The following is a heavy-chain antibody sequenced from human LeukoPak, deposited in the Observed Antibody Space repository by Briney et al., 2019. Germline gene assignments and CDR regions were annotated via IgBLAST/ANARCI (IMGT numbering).Heavy chain of an antibody. J-gene: IGHJ3*02. V-gene: IGHV3-30-3*01. D-gene: IGHD4-17*01. Sequence: GGSLRLSCAASGFTFSSYAMHWVRQAPGKGLEWVAVISYDGSNKYYADSVKGRFTISRDNSKNTLYLQMNSLRAEDTAVYYCARDSTVRWLNTDAFDIWGQGTMVTVSS. CDR3: ARDSTVRWLNTDAFDI. CDR2: ISYDGSNK. CDR1: GFTFSSYA.